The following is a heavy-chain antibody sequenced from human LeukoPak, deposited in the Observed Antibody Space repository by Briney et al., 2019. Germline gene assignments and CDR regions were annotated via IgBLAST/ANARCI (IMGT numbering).Heavy chain of an antibody. J-gene: IGHJ4*02. CDR2: IWADGDNK. CDR1: GFSFSDHA. V-gene: IGHV3-33*01. CDR3: ARHDSGSDYFDPPDN. D-gene: IGHD1-26*01. Sequence: GGSLRLSCAASGFSFSDHAMHWVRQAPGKALEWVAAIWADGDNKYYADSVKGRFTVSRDNPKNTLNLHMDCLRVEDTAMYYCARHDSGSDYFDPPDNWGQGTLVIVSS.